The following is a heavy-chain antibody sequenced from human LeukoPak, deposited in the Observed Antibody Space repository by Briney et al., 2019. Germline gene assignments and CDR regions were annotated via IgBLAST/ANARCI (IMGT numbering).Heavy chain of an antibody. CDR3: ARGITGWFDP. CDR1: GGSISSSSYY. Sequence: SETLSLTCTVSGGSISSSSYYWGWIRQPPGKGLEWIGSIYYSGSTYYNPSLKSRVTISVDTSKNQFSLKLSPVTAADTAVYYCARGITGWFDPWGQGTLVTVSS. CDR2: IYYSGST. V-gene: IGHV4-39*07. D-gene: IGHD1-1*01. J-gene: IGHJ5*02.